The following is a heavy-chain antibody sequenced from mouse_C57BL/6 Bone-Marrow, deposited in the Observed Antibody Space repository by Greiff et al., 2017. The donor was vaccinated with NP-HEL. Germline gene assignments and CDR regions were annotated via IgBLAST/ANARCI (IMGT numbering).Heavy chain of an antibody. CDR2: ISNGGGST. CDR1: GFTFSDYY. D-gene: IGHD1-1*01. J-gene: IGHJ1*03. V-gene: IGHV5-12*01. CDR3: AYGSSFWYFDV. Sequence: DVQLVESGGGLVQPGGSLKLSCAASGFTFSDYYMYWVRQTPEKRLEWVAYISNGGGSTYYPDTVKGRFTISRDNAKNTLYLQMSRLKSEDTAMYYCAYGSSFWYFDVWGTGTTVAVSS.